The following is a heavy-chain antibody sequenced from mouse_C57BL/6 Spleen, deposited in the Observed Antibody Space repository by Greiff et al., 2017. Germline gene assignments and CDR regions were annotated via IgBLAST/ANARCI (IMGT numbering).Heavy chain of an antibody. Sequence: QVQLQQPGAELVRPGSSVKLSCKASGYTFTSYWMDWVKQRPGQGLEWIGNIYPSDSETHYNQKFKDKATLSVDKSSSTAYMQLSSLTSEVSAVYYCARSVDYDFDYWGQGTTLTGSS. CDR3: ARSVDYDFDY. D-gene: IGHD2-4*01. CDR1: GYTFTSYW. V-gene: IGHV1-61*01. CDR2: IYPSDSET. J-gene: IGHJ2*01.